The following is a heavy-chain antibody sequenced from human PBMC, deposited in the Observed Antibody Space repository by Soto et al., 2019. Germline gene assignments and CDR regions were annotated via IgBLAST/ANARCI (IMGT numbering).Heavy chain of an antibody. Sequence: GGSLRLSCAASGFTFSSYAISWVRQAPGKGLEWVSAISGSGGSTYYADSVKGRFTISRDNSKNTLYLQMNSLRAEDTAVYYCAKIIVVVPGRYYFDYWGQGTLVTVSS. V-gene: IGHV3-23*01. CDR1: GFTFSSYA. CDR2: ISGSGGST. CDR3: AKIIVVVPGRYYFDY. D-gene: IGHD2-2*01. J-gene: IGHJ4*02.